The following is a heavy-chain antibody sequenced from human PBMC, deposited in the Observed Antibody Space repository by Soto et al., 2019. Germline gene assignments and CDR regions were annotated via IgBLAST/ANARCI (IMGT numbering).Heavy chain of an antibody. CDR2: TIPAFGTT. CDR1: GGTLSNYA. D-gene: IGHD3-10*01. J-gene: IGHJ3*02. V-gene: IGHV1-69*06. Sequence: QVPLVQSGAEATMPGSSVKVSCKASGGTLSNYAFSWVRQAPGRGFEWMGGTIPAFGTTVYARAFQDRITITSDRSKNTIYMELNGLRSEDTAVYFCARGVDDYYGGIGPSWEAAFDIWGQGATVSVSA. CDR3: ARGVDDYYGGIGPSWEAAFDI.